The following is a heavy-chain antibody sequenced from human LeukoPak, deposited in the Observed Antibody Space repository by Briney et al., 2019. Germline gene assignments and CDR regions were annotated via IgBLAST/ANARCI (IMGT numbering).Heavy chain of an antibody. Sequence: GGSLRLSCAASGFTFGSYAMHWVRQAPGKGLEWVAVISYDGSNKYYADSVKGRFTISRDNSKNTLYLQMNSLRAEDTAVYYCARSLYSYGYGPFDYWGQGTLVTVSS. CDR2: ISYDGSNK. CDR3: ARSLYSYGYGPFDY. CDR1: GFTFGSYA. D-gene: IGHD5-18*01. V-gene: IGHV3-30-3*01. J-gene: IGHJ4*02.